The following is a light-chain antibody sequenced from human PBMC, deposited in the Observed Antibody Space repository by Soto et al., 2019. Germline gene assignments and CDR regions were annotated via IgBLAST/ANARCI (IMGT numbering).Light chain of an antibody. CDR3: GAHAGSNNPFA. V-gene: IGLV2-8*01. CDR1: SSDIGAYNF. CDR2: EVY. Sequence: QSALTQPPSASGSPGQSVTISCTGSSSDIGAYNFVSWYQQHPGKAPKVIISEVYKRPSGVPSRFSGSKSGNTASLTISGLQADDEADYYCGAHAGSNNPFAFGGGTKFTVL. J-gene: IGLJ1*01.